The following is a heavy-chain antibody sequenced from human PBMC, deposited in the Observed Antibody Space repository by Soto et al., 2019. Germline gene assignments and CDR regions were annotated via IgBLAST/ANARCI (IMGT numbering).Heavy chain of an antibody. V-gene: IGHV3-23*01. CDR3: AKGGATYGLLTHDY. J-gene: IGHJ4*02. CDR2: LTGSSGVT. CDR1: GFTVSSNY. Sequence: GGSLRLSCAASGFTVSSNYMNWVRQAPGKGLEWVSTLTGSSGVTYYADSVKGRFAISRDNSRNTLSLQMNSLTAEDTAVYYCAKGGATYGLLTHDYWGQGTRVTVSS. D-gene: IGHD3-9*01.